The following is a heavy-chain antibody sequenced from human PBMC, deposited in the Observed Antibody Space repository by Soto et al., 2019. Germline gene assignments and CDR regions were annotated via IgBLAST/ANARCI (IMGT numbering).Heavy chain of an antibody. Sequence: ASVKVSCKASGYTFTSYAMHWVRQAPGQRLEWMGWINAGNGNTKYSQKFQGRVTITRDTSASTAYMELSSLRSEDTAVYYCARDILTDSSSIDYWGQGTLVTVSS. CDR3: ARDILTDSSSIDY. V-gene: IGHV1-3*01. D-gene: IGHD3-9*01. CDR1: GYTFTSYA. J-gene: IGHJ4*02. CDR2: INAGNGNT.